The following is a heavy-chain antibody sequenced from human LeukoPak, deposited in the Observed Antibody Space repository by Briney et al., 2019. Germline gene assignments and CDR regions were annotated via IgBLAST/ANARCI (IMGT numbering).Heavy chain of an antibody. CDR2: ISSSGGST. CDR1: GFTFSSYV. CDR3: ASRKEYSTSSVFY. Sequence: GGSLRLSCAASGFTFSSYVMNWVRQAPGKGLEWVSAISSSGGSTYYADSVKGRFTISRDNSKNTLYLQMNSLRAEDTAVYYCASRKEYSTSSVFYWGQGTLVTVSS. V-gene: IGHV3-23*01. J-gene: IGHJ4*02. D-gene: IGHD6-6*01.